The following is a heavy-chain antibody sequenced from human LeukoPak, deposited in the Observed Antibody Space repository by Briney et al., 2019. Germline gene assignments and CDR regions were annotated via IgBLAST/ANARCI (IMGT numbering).Heavy chain of an antibody. Sequence: EASVKVYCKASGGTFSSYAISWVRQAPGQGLEWMGGIIPIFGTANYAQKFQGRVTITADESTSTAYMELSSLRSEDTAVYYCARELSWAFDIWGQGTMVTVSS. CDR1: GGTFSSYA. CDR3: ARELSWAFDI. CDR2: IIPIFGTA. J-gene: IGHJ3*02. D-gene: IGHD3-16*02. V-gene: IGHV1-69*13.